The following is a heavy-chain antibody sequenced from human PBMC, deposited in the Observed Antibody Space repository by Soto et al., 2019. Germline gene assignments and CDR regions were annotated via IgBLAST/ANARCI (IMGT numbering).Heavy chain of an antibody. CDR1: GGSISSYY. V-gene: IGHV4-4*07. CDR2: IYTSGST. CDR3: ARDTGIAVYNWFDP. D-gene: IGHD6-19*01. J-gene: IGHJ5*02. Sequence: QVQLQESGPGLVKPSETLSLTCTVSGGSISSYYWSWIRQPAGKGLEWIGRIYTSGSTNYNPSLKSRVTMAVDTSKNQFSRKLSAVTAADTAVDDCARDTGIAVYNWFDPWGQGTRVTVAS.